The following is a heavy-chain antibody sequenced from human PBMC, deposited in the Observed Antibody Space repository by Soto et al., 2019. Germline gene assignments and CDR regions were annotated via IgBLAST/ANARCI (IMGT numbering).Heavy chain of an antibody. CDR1: GFTFSSYA. D-gene: IGHD3-3*01. V-gene: IGHV3-23*01. CDR3: AKGEVLRFLDGGSDH. Sequence: EVQLLESGGGLVQPGGSLRLSCAASGFTFSSYAMTWVRQAPGKGLEWVSAISGSGAGTYYADSVKGRFTISRDNSKNTLYLQMNSLRAEDTAVYYCAKGEVLRFLDGGSDHWGQGTLVTVSS. J-gene: IGHJ4*02. CDR2: ISGSGAGT.